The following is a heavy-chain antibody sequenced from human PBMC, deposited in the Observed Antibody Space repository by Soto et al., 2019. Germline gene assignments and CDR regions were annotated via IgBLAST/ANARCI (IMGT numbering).Heavy chain of an antibody. CDR1: GFTFTDHG. CDR3: ARDFAVRQPPTWFDP. Sequence: SGGSLRLSCAASGFTFTDHGMHWVRQAPGEGLEWVAVVWSDGSNKYYADSVKDRFTVSRDNSKNTLFLQMDNLRVEDTAVYYCARDFAVRQPPTWFDPWGQGTLVTVSS. CDR2: VWSDGSNK. J-gene: IGHJ5*02. D-gene: IGHD1-1*01. V-gene: IGHV3-33*01.